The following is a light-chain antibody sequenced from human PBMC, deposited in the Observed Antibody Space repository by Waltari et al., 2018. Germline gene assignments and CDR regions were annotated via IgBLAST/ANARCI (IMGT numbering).Light chain of an antibody. CDR3: QQYNSYSMYT. CDR1: QSISSW. V-gene: IGKV1-5*01. CDR2: DAS. Sequence: DIQMTQSPSTLSASVGARVTIPCRASQSISSWLAWYQQKPGKAPKLLIYDASSLESGVPSRFSGSGSGTEFTLTISSLQPDDFATYYCQQYNSYSMYTLGQGTKLEIK. J-gene: IGKJ2*01.